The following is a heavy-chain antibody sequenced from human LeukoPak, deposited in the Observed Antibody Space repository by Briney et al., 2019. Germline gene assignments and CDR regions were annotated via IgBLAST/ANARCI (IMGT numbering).Heavy chain of an antibody. J-gene: IGHJ4*02. V-gene: IGHV3-21*01. CDR3: AGLGGTVTWDY. D-gene: IGHD4-17*01. CDR2: ISSSSRYI. Sequence: PGGSLRLSCSASGFTFSTFSMNWVRQAPGKGLEWVSSISSSSRYIYYADSVKGRFTISRDNAKNSLYLQMNSLRAEDTAVYYCAGLGGTVTWDYWGQGTLVTVSS. CDR1: GFTFSTFS.